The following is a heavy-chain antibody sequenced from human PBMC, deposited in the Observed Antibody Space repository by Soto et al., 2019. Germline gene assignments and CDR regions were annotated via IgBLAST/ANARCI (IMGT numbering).Heavy chain of an antibody. CDR2: MNPNSGNT. J-gene: IGHJ4*02. CDR1: GYTFTSYD. V-gene: IGHV1-8*01. D-gene: IGHD5-18*01. CDR3: ARYTAMVTGQDY. Sequence: GASVKVSCKASGYTFTSYDTNWVRQATGQGLEWMGWMNPNSGNTGYAQKFQGRVTMTRNTSISTAYMELSSLRSEDTAVYYCARYTAMVTGQDYWGQGTLVTVSS.